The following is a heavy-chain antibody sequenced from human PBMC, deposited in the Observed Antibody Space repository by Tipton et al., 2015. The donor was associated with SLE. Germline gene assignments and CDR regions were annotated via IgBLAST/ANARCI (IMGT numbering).Heavy chain of an antibody. CDR3: ARDRRYSSSWYVDLDY. D-gene: IGHD6-13*01. CDR1: GYTFTSYA. Sequence: QSGAEVKKPGASVKVSCKASGYTFTSYAMNWVRQAPGQGLEWMGWINAYNDNTNYAQKLQGRVTMTTDTSTSTAYMELRSLRSDDTAVYYCARDRRYSSSWYVDLDYWGQGTLVTASS. V-gene: IGHV1-18*01. J-gene: IGHJ4*02. CDR2: INAYNDNT.